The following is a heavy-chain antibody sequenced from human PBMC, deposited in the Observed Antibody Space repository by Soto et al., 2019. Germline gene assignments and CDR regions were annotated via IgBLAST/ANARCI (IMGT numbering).Heavy chain of an antibody. V-gene: IGHV1-69*02. J-gene: IGHJ6*02. CDR2: IISILGIA. D-gene: IGHD3-16*01. CDR3: ARNTFYYYGMDV. CDR1: GGTFSSYT. Sequence: QVQLVQSGAEVKKPGSSVKVSCKASGGTFSSYTISWVRQAPGQGLERMGRIISILGIANYAQKFQGRVTITADKSTSTAYMELSRLRSEDSAVYYCARNTFYYYGMDVWGQGTTVTVSS.